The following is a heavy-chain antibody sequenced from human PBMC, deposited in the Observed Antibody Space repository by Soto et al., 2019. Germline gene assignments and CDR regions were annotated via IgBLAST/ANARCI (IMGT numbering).Heavy chain of an antibody. CDR1: GFTFTSSA. J-gene: IGHJ4*02. CDR3: AAVGYYGSGTGGNYFDY. D-gene: IGHD3-10*01. CDR2: IVVGSGNT. V-gene: IGHV1-58*02. Sequence: SVKVSCKASGFTFTSSAMQWVRQARGQRLEWIGWIVVGSGNTNYAQKFQERVTITRDMSTSTAYMELSSLRSEDTAVYYCAAVGYYGSGTGGNYFDYWGQGTLVTVSS.